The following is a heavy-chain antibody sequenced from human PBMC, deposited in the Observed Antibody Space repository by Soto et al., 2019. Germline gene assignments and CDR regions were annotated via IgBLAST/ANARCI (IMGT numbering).Heavy chain of an antibody. CDR2: IIPILGIA. CDR1: GGTFSSYT. Sequence: GASVKVSCKASGGTFSSYTISWVRQAPGQGLEWMGRIIPILGIANYAQKIQGRVTITADKSTSTAYMELSSLSSEYTAVYYFARGVAVAGTYYYYYYMDVWGKGTTVTVSS. J-gene: IGHJ6*03. V-gene: IGHV1-69*02. D-gene: IGHD6-19*01. CDR3: ARGVAVAGTYYYYYYMDV.